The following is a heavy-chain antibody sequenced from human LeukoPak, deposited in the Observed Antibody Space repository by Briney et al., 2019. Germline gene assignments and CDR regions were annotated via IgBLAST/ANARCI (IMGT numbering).Heavy chain of an antibody. D-gene: IGHD1-26*01. J-gene: IGHJ5*02. CDR2: ISSGSSFI. CDR1: GFTFSGYS. CDR3: ARDQGGERWFDP. Sequence: GGSLRLSCAASGFTFSGYSMNWVRQAPGKGLGWVSSISSGSSFIYYADSVKGRFTVSGDNAKNSLYLQMNSLRAEDTAVYYCARDQGGERWFDPWGQGTLVTVSS. V-gene: IGHV3-21*01.